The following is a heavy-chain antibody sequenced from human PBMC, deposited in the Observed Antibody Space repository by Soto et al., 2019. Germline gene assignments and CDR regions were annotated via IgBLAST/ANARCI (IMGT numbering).Heavy chain of an antibody. D-gene: IGHD3-10*01. CDR1: GFSFSDHY. V-gene: IGHV3-11*01. Sequence: QVQLVESGGGLVKPGGSLRLSCAASGFSFSDHYMTWIRQAPGKGLEWVSYISGSGTTIYYTDSVKGRFTVSRDNAKNSVYLQMNSLRAEDTAVYYCAGDPYYYASDYWGQGTLVTVSS. J-gene: IGHJ4*02. CDR3: AGDPYYYASDY. CDR2: ISGSGTTI.